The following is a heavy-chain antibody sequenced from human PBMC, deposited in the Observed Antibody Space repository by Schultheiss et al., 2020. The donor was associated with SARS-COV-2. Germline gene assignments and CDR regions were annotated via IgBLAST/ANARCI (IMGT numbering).Heavy chain of an antibody. V-gene: IGHV3-73*01. CDR3: ARDRDVGGPDAFDI. J-gene: IGHJ3*02. D-gene: IGHD2-15*01. CDR1: GFTFSGSA. Sequence: GGSLRLSCAASGFTFSGSAMHWVRQASGKGLEWVGRIRSKANSYATAYAASVKGRFTISRDDSKNTAYLQMNSLKTEDTAVYYCARDRDVGGPDAFDIWGQGTMVTVSS. CDR2: IRSKANSYAT.